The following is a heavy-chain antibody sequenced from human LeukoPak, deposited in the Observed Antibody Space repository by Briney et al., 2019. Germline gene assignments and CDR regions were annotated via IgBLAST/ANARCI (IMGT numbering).Heavy chain of an antibody. CDR1: GFTFSNYA. V-gene: IGHV3-23*01. D-gene: IGHD1-26*01. CDR3: AKGTRSSPNDAADI. Sequence: GGSLRLSCAASGFTFSNYAMSWVRQAPGKGLEWVSPIIGSGGTTYYTNSVKGRFTISRDNSKNTLYLQMNSLRAEDTAVYYCAKGTRSSPNDAADIWGQGTMVTVSS. CDR2: IIGSGGTT. J-gene: IGHJ3*02.